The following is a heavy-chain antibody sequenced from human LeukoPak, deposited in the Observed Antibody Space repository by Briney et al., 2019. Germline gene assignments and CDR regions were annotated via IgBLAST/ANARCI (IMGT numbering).Heavy chain of an antibody. V-gene: IGHV1-69*05. J-gene: IGHJ6*03. D-gene: IGHD3-10*01. Sequence: ASVKVSCKASGGTFSSYAISWVRQAPGQGLEWMGGIIPIFGTANYAQKFQGRVTITTDESTSTAYMELSSLRSKDTAVYYCARARYFGSGSYSAPYYYYYYMDVWGKGTTVTVSS. CDR2: IIPIFGTA. CDR1: GGTFSSYA. CDR3: ARARYFGSGSYSAPYYYYYYMDV.